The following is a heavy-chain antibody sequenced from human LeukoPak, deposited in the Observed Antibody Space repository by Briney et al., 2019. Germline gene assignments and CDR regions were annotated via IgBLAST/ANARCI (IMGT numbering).Heavy chain of an antibody. CDR3: ARVNYSNYYYYYYMDV. Sequence: SETLSLTCAVYGGSFSGYYWSWIRQPPGKGLEWIGEINHSGSTNYNPSLKSRVTISVDTSKNQFSLKLSSVTAADTAVYYCARVNYSNYYYYYYMDVWGKGTTVTVSS. J-gene: IGHJ6*03. CDR1: GGSFSGYY. V-gene: IGHV4-34*01. D-gene: IGHD4-11*01. CDR2: INHSGST.